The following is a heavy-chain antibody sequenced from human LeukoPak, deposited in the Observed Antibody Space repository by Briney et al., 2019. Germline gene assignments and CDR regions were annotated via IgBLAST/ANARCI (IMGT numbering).Heavy chain of an antibody. Sequence: PGGSLRLSCAASGFTFSSYAMSWVRQAPGKGLEWVSAISGSGGSTYYAGSVKGRFTISRDNSKNTLYLQMNSLRAEDTAVYYCAKDRRSSGYLFDYWGQGTLVTVSS. CDR1: GFTFSSYA. V-gene: IGHV3-23*01. CDR3: AKDRRSSGYLFDY. CDR2: ISGSGGST. J-gene: IGHJ4*02. D-gene: IGHD3-22*01.